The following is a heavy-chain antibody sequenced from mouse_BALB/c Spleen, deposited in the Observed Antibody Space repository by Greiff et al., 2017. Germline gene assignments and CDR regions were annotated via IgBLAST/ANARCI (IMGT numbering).Heavy chain of an antibody. D-gene: IGHD1-2*01. CDR2: ISNGGGST. J-gene: IGHJ3*01. V-gene: IGHV5-12-2*01. CDR3: ARHGNYYGAWFAY. CDR1: GFTFSSYT. Sequence: EVQLVESGGGLVQPGGSLKLSCAASGFTFSSYTMSWVRQTPEKRLEWVAYISNGGGSTYYPDTVKGRFTISRDNAKNTLYLQMSSLKSEDTAMYYCARHGNYYGAWFAYWGQGTLVTVSA.